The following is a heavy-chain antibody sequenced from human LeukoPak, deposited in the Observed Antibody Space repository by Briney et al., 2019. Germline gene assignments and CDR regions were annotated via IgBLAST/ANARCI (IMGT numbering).Heavy chain of an antibody. CDR1: GGSISSGSYF. J-gene: IGHJ4*02. CDR3: ARTGVTYYYDSSGYFFDY. CDR2: IDSSGNT. D-gene: IGHD3-22*01. Sequence: SETLSLTCTVSGGSISSGSYFWSWIRQSAGKGLEWIGRIDSSGNTNYNPSLKSRVTISQDTSKNQLSLKLSSVTAADTAVYYCARTGVTYYYDSSGYFFDYWGQGTLVTVSS. V-gene: IGHV4-61*02.